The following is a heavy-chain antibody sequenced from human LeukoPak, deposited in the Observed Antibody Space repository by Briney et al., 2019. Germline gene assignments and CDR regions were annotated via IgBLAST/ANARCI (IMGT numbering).Heavy chain of an antibody. Sequence: ASVKVSCTASGYIFTAYYIHWARQAPGQGLEWMGWINPNTGGTNYAQNFQGRVTMTRDTSIDTAYMEMRSLRSDDTAVYYCARDRVGSGWPRPWYFEFWGQGTLITVSS. J-gene: IGHJ4*02. D-gene: IGHD6-19*01. CDR3: ARDRVGSGWPRPWYFEF. CDR2: INPNTGGT. V-gene: IGHV1-2*02. CDR1: GYIFTAYY.